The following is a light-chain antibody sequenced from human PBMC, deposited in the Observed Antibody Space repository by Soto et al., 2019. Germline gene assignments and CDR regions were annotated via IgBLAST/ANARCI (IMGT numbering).Light chain of an antibody. V-gene: IGKV1-5*03. CDR1: QSISNW. CDR3: QRANSFPWT. J-gene: IGKJ1*01. CDR2: KAS. Sequence: EIQRTQSPSTLSASVGDRVISTCMASQSISNWLAWYQQKPGKAPNLLIYKASSLKSGVPSRFSGSGSGTEFTLTISSLQPEDFATYYCQRANSFPWTVGQVTEVEIK.